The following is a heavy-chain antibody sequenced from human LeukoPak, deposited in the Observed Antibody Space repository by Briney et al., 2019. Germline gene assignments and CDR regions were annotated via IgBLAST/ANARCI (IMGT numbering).Heavy chain of an antibody. Sequence: PGGSLKLSCAASGFTFSGSAMHWFRQASGKGLEWVGRIRSKANSYATAYAASVKGRFTISRDDSKNTAYLQMNSLKTEDTAVYYCTRGAGGDWGQGTLVTVSS. J-gene: IGHJ4*02. D-gene: IGHD4/OR15-4a*01. V-gene: IGHV3-73*01. CDR1: GFTFSGSA. CDR3: TRGAGGD. CDR2: IRSKANSYAT.